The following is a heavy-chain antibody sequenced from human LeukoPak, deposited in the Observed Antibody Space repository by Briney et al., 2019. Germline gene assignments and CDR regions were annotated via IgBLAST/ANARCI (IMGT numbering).Heavy chain of an antibody. CDR2: IYYSGST. CDR3: ARSVKDYYDSSGYSDY. V-gene: IGHV4-39*01. CDR1: GGSINSSNYY. Sequence: PSETLSLTCTVSGGSINSSNYYWGWIRQPPGKGLEWIGSIYYSGSTYYNPSLKSRVTISVDTSKNQFSLKLSSVTAADTAVYYCARSVKDYYDSSGYSDYWGQGTLVTVSS. J-gene: IGHJ4*02. D-gene: IGHD3-22*01.